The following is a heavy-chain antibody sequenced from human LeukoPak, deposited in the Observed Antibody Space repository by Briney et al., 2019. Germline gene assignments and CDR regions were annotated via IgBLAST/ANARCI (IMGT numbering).Heavy chain of an antibody. CDR1: GGSFSGYY. Sequence: SETLSLTCAVYGGSFSGYYWSWIRQPPGKGLEWIGEINHSGSTNYNPSLKGRVTISVDTSKNQFSLKLSSVTAADTAVYYCARGLTYYDFWSGYYSNNWFDPWGQGTLVTVSS. CDR2: INHSGST. CDR3: ARGLTYYDFWSGYYSNNWFDP. J-gene: IGHJ5*02. D-gene: IGHD3-3*01. V-gene: IGHV4-34*01.